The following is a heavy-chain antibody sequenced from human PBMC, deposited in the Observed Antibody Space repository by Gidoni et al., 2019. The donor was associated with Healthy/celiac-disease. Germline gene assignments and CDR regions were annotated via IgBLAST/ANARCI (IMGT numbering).Heavy chain of an antibody. CDR3: TARIAAAGTGYYYYGMDV. CDR2: SKSKTDGGTT. D-gene: IGHD6-13*01. V-gene: IGHV3-15*01. J-gene: IGHJ6*02. Sequence: EVQLVESGGGLVKPGGSLRLSCAAAGFTFSNAWMSWVRQAPGKGLEWVGRSKSKTDGGTTDYAAPVKGRFTISRDDSKNTLYLQMNSLKTEDTAVYYCTARIAAAGTGYYYYGMDVWGQGTTVTVSS. CDR1: GFTFSNAW.